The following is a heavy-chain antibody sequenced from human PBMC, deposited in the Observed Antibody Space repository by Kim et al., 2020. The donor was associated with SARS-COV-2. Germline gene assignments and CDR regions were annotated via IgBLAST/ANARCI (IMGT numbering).Heavy chain of an antibody. V-gene: IGHV5-51*01. D-gene: IGHD3-10*01. CDR3: ARIYGSGSYYLSWSDP. J-gene: IGHJ5*02. CDR1: GYSFTSYW. Sequence: GESLKISCKGSGYSFTSYWIGWVRQMPGKGLEWMGIIYPGDSDPRYSPSFQGQVTISADKSISPAYLQLSSLKASDTAMYYCARIYGSGSYYLSWSDPWGQGTLVTVSS. CDR2: IYPGDSDP.